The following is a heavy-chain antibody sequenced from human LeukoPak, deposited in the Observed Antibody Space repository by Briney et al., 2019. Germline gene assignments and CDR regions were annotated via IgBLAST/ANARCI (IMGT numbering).Heavy chain of an antibody. J-gene: IGHJ4*02. Sequence: ASVKVSCKASGYTFTSYGISWVRQAPGQGLEWMGWISAYNGNTNYAQKLQGRVTMTTDTSTSTAYMELRSLRSDDTAVYYCASKVAAAGTEGYFDYWGQGTLVTVSS. D-gene: IGHD6-13*01. V-gene: IGHV1-18*01. CDR3: ASKVAAAGTEGYFDY. CDR2: ISAYNGNT. CDR1: GYTFTSYG.